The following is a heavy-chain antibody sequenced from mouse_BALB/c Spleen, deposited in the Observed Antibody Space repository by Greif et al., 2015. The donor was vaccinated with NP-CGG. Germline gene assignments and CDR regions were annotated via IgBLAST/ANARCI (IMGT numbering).Heavy chain of an antibody. J-gene: IGHJ2*01. Sequence: EVHLVESGPELVKPGASVKISCKASGYTFTDYNMHWVKQSHGKSLEWIGYIYPYNGGTGYNQKFKSKATLTVDNSSSTAYMELRSLTSEDSAVYYCARYGLPGYFDYWGQGTTLTVSS. CDR2: IYPYNGGT. CDR3: ARYGLPGYFDY. V-gene: IGHV1S29*02. D-gene: IGHD2-2*01. CDR1: GYTFTDYN.